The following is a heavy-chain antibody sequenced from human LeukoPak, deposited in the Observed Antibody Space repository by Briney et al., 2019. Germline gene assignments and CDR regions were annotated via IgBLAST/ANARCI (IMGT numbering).Heavy chain of an antibody. CDR3: ARERAYSGYEFDY. Sequence: GGSLRLSCAASGFTFSSYSMNWVRQAPGKGLEWVSSNSSSSSYIYYADSVKGRFTISRDNAKNSLYLQMNSLRAEDTAVYYCARERAYSGYEFDYWGQGTLVTVSS. CDR1: GFTFSSYS. V-gene: IGHV3-21*01. J-gene: IGHJ4*02. D-gene: IGHD5-12*01. CDR2: NSSSSSYI.